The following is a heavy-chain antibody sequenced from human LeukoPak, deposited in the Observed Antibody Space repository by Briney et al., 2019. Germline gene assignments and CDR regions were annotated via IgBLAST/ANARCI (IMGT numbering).Heavy chain of an antibody. CDR1: GGSFSGYY. CDR2: IDHSGST. D-gene: IGHD2-8*01. V-gene: IGHV4-34*01. J-gene: IGHJ4*02. Sequence: SETLSLTCAVYGGSFSGYYWSWIRQPPGKGLEWIGEIDHSGSTNYNPSLKSRVTISLDTSKNQFSLKLSSVTAADTAVYYCATLSHIPMGKIWPTFGTLKNFEYWGQGTLVTVSS. CDR3: ATLSHIPMGKIWPTFGTLKNFEY.